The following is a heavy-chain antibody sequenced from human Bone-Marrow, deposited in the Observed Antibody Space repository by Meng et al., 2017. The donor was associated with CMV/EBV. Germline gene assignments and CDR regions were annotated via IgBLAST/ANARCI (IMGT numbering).Heavy chain of an antibody. CDR1: GFIFSTYS. Sequence: GESLKISCAASGFIFSTYSMTWVRQAPGKGPEWVSSISFSSSYIHYADSVKGRFTISRDNAKNSLYLQMNSLRADDTAVYYCARDPSTTASGPIGHWGQGTLVTVSS. V-gene: IGHV3-21*01. J-gene: IGHJ5*02. CDR2: ISFSSSYI. CDR3: ARDPSTTASGPIGH. D-gene: IGHD6-13*01.